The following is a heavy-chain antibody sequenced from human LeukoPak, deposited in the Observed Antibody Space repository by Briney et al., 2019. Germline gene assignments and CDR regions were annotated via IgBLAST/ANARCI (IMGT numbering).Heavy chain of an antibody. D-gene: IGHD3-22*01. V-gene: IGHV4-59*08. Sequence: PSQTLSLTCTVSGGSISSYYWSWIRQPPGKGLEWIANIYYSGSTNYNPSLKSRVTISVDTSKNQFSLKLSSVTAADAAVYYFASGRDYYDSSGYYYYYYGMDVWGQGTTVTVSS. CDR2: IYYSGST. J-gene: IGHJ6*02. CDR3: ASGRDYYDSSGYYYYYYGMDV. CDR1: GGSISSYY.